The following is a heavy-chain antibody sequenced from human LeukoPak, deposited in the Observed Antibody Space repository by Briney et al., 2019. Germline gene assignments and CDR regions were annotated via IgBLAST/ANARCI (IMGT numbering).Heavy chain of an antibody. Sequence: EASVKVSCKVSGYIPTELSIHWVRQAPGKGLEWMGSFDPENAKTMSAQTFQGRVTMTEDTSTDTAYMELRSLRSDDTAIYYCVIMSHTVVPTARIYYYMDIWGTGTTVIVSS. CDR3: VIMSHTVVPTARIYYYMDI. V-gene: IGHV1-24*01. CDR2: FDPENAKT. J-gene: IGHJ6*03. D-gene: IGHD1-1*01. CDR1: GYIPTELS.